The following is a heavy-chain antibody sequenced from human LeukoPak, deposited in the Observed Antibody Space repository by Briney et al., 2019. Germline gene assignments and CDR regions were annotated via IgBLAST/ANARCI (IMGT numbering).Heavy chain of an antibody. V-gene: IGHV4-39*02. D-gene: IGHD1-26*01. Sequence: PSETLSLTCTVSGGSISSSSYYWGWIRQPPGKGLEWIGSIYYSGSTYYNPSLKSRVTISVDTSKNQFSLKLSSVTAADTAVYYCARETVGATCWFDPWGQGTLVTVSS. CDR1: GGSISSSSYY. CDR3: ARETVGATCWFDP. J-gene: IGHJ5*02. CDR2: IYYSGST.